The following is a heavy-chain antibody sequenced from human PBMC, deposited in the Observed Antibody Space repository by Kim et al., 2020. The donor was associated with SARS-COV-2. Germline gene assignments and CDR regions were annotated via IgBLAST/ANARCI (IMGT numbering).Heavy chain of an antibody. Sequence: GGSLRLSCAASGFTFSNYGIQWVRQAPGKGLLWVSRINSDGTSKNYADSVKGRFTISRDNAKNTLYLQMNSLRVEDTAIYYCVRGLSGNFWGQRTLFTVSS. CDR2: INSDGTSK. CDR1: GFTFSNYG. J-gene: IGHJ4*02. CDR3: VRGLSGNF. D-gene: IGHD3-10*01. V-gene: IGHV3-74*01.